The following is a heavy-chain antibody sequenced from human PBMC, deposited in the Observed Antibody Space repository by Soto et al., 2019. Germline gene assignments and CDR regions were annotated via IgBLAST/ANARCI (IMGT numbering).Heavy chain of an antibody. J-gene: IGHJ6*02. CDR3: ARSTMVRGVNNYSYYGMDV. V-gene: IGHV5-51*01. CDR1: GYSFTSYW. Sequence: PGESLKISCKGSGYSFTSYWIGWVRQMPGKGLEWMGIIYPGDSDTRYSPSFQGQVTISADKSISTAYLQWSSLKASDTAMYYCARSTMVRGVNNYSYYGMDVWGQGTTVTVSS. CDR2: IYPGDSDT. D-gene: IGHD3-10*01.